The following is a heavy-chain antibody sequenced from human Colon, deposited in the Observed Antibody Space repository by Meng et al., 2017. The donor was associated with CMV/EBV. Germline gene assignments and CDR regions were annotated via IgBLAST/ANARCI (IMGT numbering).Heavy chain of an antibody. Sequence: GESLKISCEASGFTLSDFAMHWVRQTPGKGLEWVAFIHRDASGPFYADSVKGRFTISRDNSKNTVYLEMNNLTDDDTAIYFCAKSHVSRFLEWLWHDWGQGTLVTVSS. CDR1: GFTLSDFA. CDR3: AKSHVSRFLEWLWHD. J-gene: IGHJ4*02. V-gene: IGHV3-30*02. CDR2: IHRDASGP. D-gene: IGHD3-3*01.